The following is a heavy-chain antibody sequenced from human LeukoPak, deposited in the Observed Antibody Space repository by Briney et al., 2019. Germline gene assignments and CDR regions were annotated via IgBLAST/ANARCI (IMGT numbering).Heavy chain of an antibody. Sequence: SETLCLTCTVSGGSISSYYRSWIRQPPGKGLEWIGYIYSSGSTNYNPSLKSRVTISVDTSKNQFYLQLSSVTAEDTAVYYCARGWGSSWWNGYHYSGMDVWGQGTTVTVSS. J-gene: IGHJ6*02. D-gene: IGHD6-13*01. CDR3: ARGWGSSWWNGYHYSGMDV. CDR2: IYSSGST. V-gene: IGHV4-4*09. CDR1: GGSISSYY.